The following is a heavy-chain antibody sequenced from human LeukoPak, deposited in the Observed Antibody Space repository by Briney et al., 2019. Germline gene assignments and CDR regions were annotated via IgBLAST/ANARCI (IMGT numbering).Heavy chain of an antibody. D-gene: IGHD3-10*01. Sequence: GGSLRLSCAASGFTFDDYAMHWVRQAPGKGLEWVSGISWNSDTIVYADSVKGRFTISRDNAKNSLNLQMNSLRAEDTAFYFCTKSNYASATIPPAHWGQGILVTVSS. V-gene: IGHV3-9*01. J-gene: IGHJ4*02. CDR1: GFTFDDYA. CDR2: ISWNSDTI. CDR3: TKSNYASATIPPAH.